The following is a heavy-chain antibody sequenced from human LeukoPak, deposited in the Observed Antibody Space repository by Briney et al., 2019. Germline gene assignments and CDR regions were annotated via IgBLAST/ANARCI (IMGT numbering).Heavy chain of an antibody. D-gene: IGHD2-21*02. CDR1: GGSISSSNW. Sequence: PSGTLSLTCAVSGGSISSSNWWSWVRQPPGKGLEWIGEIYHSGSTNYNPSLKSRVTISVDKSKNQFSLKLTSVTAADTAVYYCARGWGPAYCGGDCHRHFDYWGRGTLVTVSS. V-gene: IGHV4-4*02. J-gene: IGHJ4*02. CDR2: IYHSGST. CDR3: ARGWGPAYCGGDCHRHFDY.